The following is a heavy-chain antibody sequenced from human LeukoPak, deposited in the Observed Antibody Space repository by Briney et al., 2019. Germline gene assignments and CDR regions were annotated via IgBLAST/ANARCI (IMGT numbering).Heavy chain of an antibody. CDR2: ISGSGGST. J-gene: IGHJ4*02. Sequence: GGSLRLSCAASGFTFSSYAMSWVRQAPGKGLEWVSAISGSGGSTYYADSVKGRFTISRDNSKNTLYLQMNSLRAEDTAVYYCAKDFHGGGFLEPGNNWGQGTLVTVSS. CDR3: AKDFHGGGFLEPGNN. CDR1: GFTFSSYA. D-gene: IGHD3-3*01. V-gene: IGHV3-23*01.